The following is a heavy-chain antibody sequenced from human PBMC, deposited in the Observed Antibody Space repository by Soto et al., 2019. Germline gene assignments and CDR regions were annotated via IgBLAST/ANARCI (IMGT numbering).Heavy chain of an antibody. V-gene: IGHV5-51*01. CDR3: ARRRRGYCSSTSCRDYYYGMDV. J-gene: IGHJ6*02. CDR1: GYSFTSYW. D-gene: IGHD2-2*01. CDR2: IYPGDSDT. Sequence: ESLKISCKGSGYSFTSYWIGWVRQMPGKGLEWMGIIYPGDSDTRYSPSFQGQVTISADKSISTAYLQWSSLKASDTAMYYCARRRRGYCSSTSCRDYYYGMDVWGQGTTVTVSS.